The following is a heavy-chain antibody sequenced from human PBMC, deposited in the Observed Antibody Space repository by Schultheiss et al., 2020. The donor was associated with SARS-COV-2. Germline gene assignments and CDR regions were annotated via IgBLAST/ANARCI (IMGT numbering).Heavy chain of an antibody. D-gene: IGHD5-24*01. V-gene: IGHV3-48*04. CDR3: VKEGEEMGTS. J-gene: IGHJ4*02. CDR1: GFTFSSYS. Sequence: GGSLRLSCAASGFTFSSYSMNWVRQAPGKGLEWVSYISSSSSTIYYADSVKGRFTISRDNAKNSLYLQMNSLRVDDTAVYYCVKEGEEMGTSWGQGTLVTVSS. CDR2: ISSSSSTI.